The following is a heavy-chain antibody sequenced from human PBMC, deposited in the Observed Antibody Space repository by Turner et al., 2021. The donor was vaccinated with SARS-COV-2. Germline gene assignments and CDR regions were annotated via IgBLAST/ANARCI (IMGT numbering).Heavy chain of an antibody. Sequence: VQLVESGGGLVQPGGSLRLSCAASGFTFSNYAMHWVRQAPGKGLEWVAVISYDGSNKYYADSVKGRFTISRDNSKNTLYLQMNSLRAEDTAVYYCARDGYSSPSIGYNWFDPWGQGTLVTVSS. CDR2: ISYDGSNK. CDR1: GFTFSNYA. D-gene: IGHD6-6*01. J-gene: IGHJ5*02. CDR3: ARDGYSSPSIGYNWFDP. V-gene: IGHV3-30-3*01.